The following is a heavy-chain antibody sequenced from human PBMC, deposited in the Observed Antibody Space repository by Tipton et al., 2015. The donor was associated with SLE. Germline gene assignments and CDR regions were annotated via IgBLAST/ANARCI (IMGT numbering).Heavy chain of an antibody. CDR2: IHTTGST. CDR1: GGSISSGSYY. J-gene: IGHJ4*02. Sequence: LRLSCTVPGGSISSGSYYWGWIRQPAGKGLEWIGRIHTTGSTNYNSSLKSRVTISIDTSKNQFSLQLNSVTAADTAVYYCVRENWGLDYWGQGTVVTVSS. CDR3: VRENWGLDY. V-gene: IGHV4-61*02. D-gene: IGHD7-27*01.